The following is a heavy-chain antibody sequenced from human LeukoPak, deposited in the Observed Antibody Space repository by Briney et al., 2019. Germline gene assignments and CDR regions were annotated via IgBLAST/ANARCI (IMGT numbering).Heavy chain of an antibody. J-gene: IGHJ5*02. CDR3: ARDRSGWHNWFDP. CDR1: GYTFTIDY. CDR2: INPSGGST. D-gene: IGHD6-19*01. Sequence: PSVKVSCKASGYTFTIDYMHWVRQAPGQGLEWMGIINPSGGSTSYAQQFQGRVTITRDTSTSTVYMELSGLRSDDTAVYYCARDRSGWHNWFDPWGQGTLVTVSS. V-gene: IGHV1-46*01.